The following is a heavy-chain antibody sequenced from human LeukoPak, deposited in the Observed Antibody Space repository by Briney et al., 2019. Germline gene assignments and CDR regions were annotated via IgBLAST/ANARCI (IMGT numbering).Heavy chain of an antibody. Sequence: ASVKVSCKASGYTFTSYDINWVRQATGQGLEWMGWMNPDSGNTGYAQKFQGRVTMTRNTSISTAYMELSSLRSEDTAVYYCARGREGITIFGVVIVPSNWSDPWGQGTLVTVSS. CDR3: ARGREGITIFGVVIVPSNWSDP. CDR2: MNPDSGNT. CDR1: GYTFTSYD. V-gene: IGHV1-8*01. D-gene: IGHD3-3*01. J-gene: IGHJ5*02.